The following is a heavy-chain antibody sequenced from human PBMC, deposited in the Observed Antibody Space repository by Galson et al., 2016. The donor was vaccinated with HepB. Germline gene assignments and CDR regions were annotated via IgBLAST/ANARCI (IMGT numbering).Heavy chain of an antibody. J-gene: IGHJ3*01. Sequence: SLRLSCAASGFTFSAYWMAWIRQAPGKGLEWVANTNQDGSGKHYVDSAKGRFTVSRDNAKNSVFLDMNSLRAEGTAVYYCVSGYTSGIWGQGTTVTVSS. V-gene: IGHV3-7*01. CDR1: GFTFSAYW. CDR2: TNQDGSGK. D-gene: IGHD6-19*01. CDR3: VSGYTSGI.